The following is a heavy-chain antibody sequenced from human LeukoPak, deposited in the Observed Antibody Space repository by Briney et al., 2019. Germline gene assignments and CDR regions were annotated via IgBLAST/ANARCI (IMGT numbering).Heavy chain of an antibody. Sequence: SETLSLTCAVYGGSFSGYYWSWIRQPPGKGLEWIGEINHSGSTNYNPSLKSRVTISVDTSKNQFSLKLSSVTAADTAVYYCARVFGDYYDSSGYYYEAFDIWGQGTMVTVSS. V-gene: IGHV4-34*01. CDR3: ARVFGDYYDSSGYYYEAFDI. D-gene: IGHD3-22*01. J-gene: IGHJ3*02. CDR1: GGSFSGYY. CDR2: INHSGST.